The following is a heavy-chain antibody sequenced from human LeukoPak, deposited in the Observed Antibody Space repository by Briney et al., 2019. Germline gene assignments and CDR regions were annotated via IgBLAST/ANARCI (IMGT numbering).Heavy chain of an antibody. J-gene: IGHJ3*02. D-gene: IGHD3-22*01. CDR3: ARTYYYDSSGYYGCAFDI. Sequence: SETLSLTCTISGGFISSYYWSWIRQPPGKGLEWIGYILYTGSTNYNPSLKSRVTTSIDTSENQFSLKLSSVTAADTAVYYCARTYYYDSSGYYGCAFDIWGQGTMVTVSS. CDR1: GGFISSYY. CDR2: ILYTGST. V-gene: IGHV4-59*01.